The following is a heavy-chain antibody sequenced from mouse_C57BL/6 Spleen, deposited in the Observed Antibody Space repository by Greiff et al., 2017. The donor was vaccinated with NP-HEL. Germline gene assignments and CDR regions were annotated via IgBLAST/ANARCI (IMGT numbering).Heavy chain of an antibody. CDR2: IYPRSGNT. V-gene: IGHV1-81*01. CDR1: GYTFTSYG. CDR3: ERSYASSHWYFDD. Sequence: QVQLQQSGAELARPGASVKLSCKASGYTFTSYGISWVKQRTGQGLEWIGEIYPRSGNTYYNEKFKGKATLTADKSSSTAYMELRSLTSEDSSVYFCERSYASSHWYFDDWGTGTTVTVSS. J-gene: IGHJ1*03. D-gene: IGHD1-1*01.